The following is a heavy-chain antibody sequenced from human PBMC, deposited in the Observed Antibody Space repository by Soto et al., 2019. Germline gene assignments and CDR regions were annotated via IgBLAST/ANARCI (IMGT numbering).Heavy chain of an antibody. CDR3: TRDLSH. CDR2: INSASTTT. Sequence: DVQLVESGGGLVQPGGSLRLSCAASGFPFSTYPMHWVRQAPGKGVEWISYINSASTTTFHADSVKGRFTVSRDNAKNSLNLQLTSLRPENTAVYYCTRDLSHWGQGTLVTVSS. CDR1: GFPFSTYP. V-gene: IGHV3-48*01. J-gene: IGHJ4*02.